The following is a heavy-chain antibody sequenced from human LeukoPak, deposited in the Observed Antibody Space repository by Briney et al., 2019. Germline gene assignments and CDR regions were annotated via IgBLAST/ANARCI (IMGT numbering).Heavy chain of an antibody. J-gene: IGHJ4*02. Sequence: PGGSLRLSCTASAFTLGDWYMSWIRQAPGKGLERISYISNIGTTTYYAESVKGRFTISRDNAKNSLYLQMNSLRAEDTAVYYCACDFRYLGHDFWGQGTLVTVSS. D-gene: IGHD2-21*02. CDR3: ACDFRYLGHDF. CDR1: AFTLGDWY. V-gene: IGHV3-11*01. CDR2: ISNIGTTT.